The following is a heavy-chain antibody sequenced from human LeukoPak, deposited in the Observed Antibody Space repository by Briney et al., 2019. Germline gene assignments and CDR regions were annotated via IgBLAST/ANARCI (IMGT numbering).Heavy chain of an antibody. Sequence: PGGSLRLSCAASGFTVSSNFWTWVRRAPGKGLEWVSITYSDGSTYYADSVKGRFTISSDSSNNTVYLQMNSLRAEDTALYYCASDSEQQVDAPDVWGQATTVTVSS. CDR2: TYSDGST. D-gene: IGHD6-13*01. J-gene: IGHJ6*02. V-gene: IGHV3-66*01. CDR1: GFTVSSNF. CDR3: ASDSEQQVDAPDV.